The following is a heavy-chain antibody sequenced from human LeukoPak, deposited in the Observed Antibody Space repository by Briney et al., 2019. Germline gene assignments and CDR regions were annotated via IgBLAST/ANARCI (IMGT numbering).Heavy chain of an antibody. CDR3: ARDSSSSTWYGGSSD. D-gene: IGHD6-13*01. Sequence: ASVKVSCKASGYTFTGHYIHWVRPAPGQGLEWMGYINPDSGDTNYAQKFQGRVTLTGDTSITTTYMDLSSLRSDDTAVYYCARDSSSSTWYGGSSDWGQGTLVIVSS. J-gene: IGHJ4*02. V-gene: IGHV1-2*02. CDR2: INPDSGDT. CDR1: GYTFTGHY.